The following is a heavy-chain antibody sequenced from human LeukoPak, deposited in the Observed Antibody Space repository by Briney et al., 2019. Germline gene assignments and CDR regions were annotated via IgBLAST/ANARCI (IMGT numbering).Heavy chain of an antibody. Sequence: GASVKVSCKASGYTFTSYDINWVRQATGQGLEWMGWMNPNSGNTGYAQKFQGRVTITADESTSTAYMELSSLRSEDTAVYYCARMLCSSTSCYPRPGDYFDYWGQGTLVTVSS. V-gene: IGHV1-8*01. CDR2: MNPNSGNT. CDR1: GYTFTSYD. D-gene: IGHD2-2*01. J-gene: IGHJ4*02. CDR3: ARMLCSSTSCYPRPGDYFDY.